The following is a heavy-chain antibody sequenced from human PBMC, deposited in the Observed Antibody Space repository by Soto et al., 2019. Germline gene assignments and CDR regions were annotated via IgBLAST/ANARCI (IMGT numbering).Heavy chain of an antibody. J-gene: IGHJ6*02. Sequence: SLRLSCAASGFTFSSYGMHWVRQAPGKGLEWVAVIWYDGSNKYYADSVKGRFTISRENARNSMFLQMNSVTVGDTAVYYCARAYTGRLPRRADYYYALDVWGQGTTVTVPS. D-gene: IGHD2-15*01. V-gene: IGHV3-33*01. CDR2: IWYDGSNK. CDR1: GFTFSSYG. CDR3: ARAYTGRLPRRADYYYALDV.